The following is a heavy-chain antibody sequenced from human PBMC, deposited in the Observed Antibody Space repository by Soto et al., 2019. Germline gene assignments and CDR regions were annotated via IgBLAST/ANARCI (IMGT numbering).Heavy chain of an antibody. CDR3: ARAMVWGVSNYYYGMDV. J-gene: IGHJ6*02. V-gene: IGHV1-69*13. CDR1: GGTFSSYA. CDR2: IIPIFGTA. D-gene: IGHD3-10*01. Sequence: SVKVSWKASGGTFSSYAISWVRQAPGQGLEWMGGIIPIFGTANYAQKFQGRVTITADESTSTAYMELSSLRSEDTAVYYCARAMVWGVSNYYYGMDVWGQGTTVTVSS.